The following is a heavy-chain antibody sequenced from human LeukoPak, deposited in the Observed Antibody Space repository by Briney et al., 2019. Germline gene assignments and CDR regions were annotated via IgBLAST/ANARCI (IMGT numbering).Heavy chain of an antibody. CDR2: FDPVDGET. J-gene: IGHJ4*02. CDR1: GYMLHELS. CDR3: ARGVGASPLDY. V-gene: IGHV1-24*01. Sequence: ASVKVSCKVSGYMLHELSMHWVRQAPGKGLEWMGGFDPVDGETIYAQKFQGRVTMTEDTSTDTAYMQLTSLRSEDTAVYYCARGVGASPLDYWGQGTLVTVSS. D-gene: IGHD1-26*01.